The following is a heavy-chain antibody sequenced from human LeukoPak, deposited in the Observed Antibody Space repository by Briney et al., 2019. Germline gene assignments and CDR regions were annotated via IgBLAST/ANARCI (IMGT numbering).Heavy chain of an antibody. D-gene: IGHD3-22*01. CDR1: GGSISSSSYY. CDR2: IYYSGST. CDR3: ARGYYYDSSGYFSPLVYFDY. Sequence: SETLSLTCTVSGGSISSSSYYWGWIRQPPGKGLEWIGTIYYSGSTYYNPSLKSRVTISVDTSKNQFSLKLSSVTAADTAVYYCARGYYYDSSGYFSPLVYFDYWGQGTLVTVSS. V-gene: IGHV4-39*07. J-gene: IGHJ4*02.